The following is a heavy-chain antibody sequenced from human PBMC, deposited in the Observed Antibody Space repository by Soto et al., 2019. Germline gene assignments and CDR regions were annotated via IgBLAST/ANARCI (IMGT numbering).Heavy chain of an antibody. D-gene: IGHD3-3*02. J-gene: IGHJ6*01. CDR3: ARDKARQQLGVKYCYSMDV. Sequence: QVQLVQSGAEVKKPGSSVKVSCKTSGGTFRTSAISWVRQAPGQGLEWMGGIMPVFPSPDYAQKFQGSVTNPGDESTGTAYMELSSLRSEDTAVYSCARDKARQQLGVKYCYSMDVWGQGTTVTVSS. V-gene: IGHV1-69*12. CDR2: IMPVFPSP. CDR1: GGTFRTSA.